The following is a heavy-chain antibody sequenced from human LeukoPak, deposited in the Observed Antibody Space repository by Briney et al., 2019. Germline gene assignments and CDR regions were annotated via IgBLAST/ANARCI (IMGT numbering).Heavy chain of an antibody. CDR2: ISSSSSYI. D-gene: IGHD3-22*01. V-gene: IGHV3-21*01. Sequence: GGSLRLSCAASGFTFRTYGMNWVRQAPGKGLEWVSFISSSSSYIYYADSVKGRFTISRDNAANSLYLQMDSLRAEDTAVYYCASFHYESSVYPDYWGQGTLVTVSS. J-gene: IGHJ4*02. CDR3: ASFHYESSVYPDY. CDR1: GFTFRTYG.